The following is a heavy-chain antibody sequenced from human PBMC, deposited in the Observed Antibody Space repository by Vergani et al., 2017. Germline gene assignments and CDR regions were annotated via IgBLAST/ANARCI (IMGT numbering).Heavy chain of an antibody. CDR1: GAYVGSGGYY. CDR2: IYYSGTT. V-gene: IGHV4-31*03. Sequence: QVQLQESGPGLVKASQTLSLTCSVSGAYVGSGGYYWSWVRQRPGMGLDWIGYIYYSGTTYYNPSLESRLTISLDTSENHPSLKLTSVTAADTAVYYCTTHWSVGAANNWFDPWGQGTLVTVSS. CDR3: TTHWSVGAANNWFDP. J-gene: IGHJ5*02. D-gene: IGHD2-15*01.